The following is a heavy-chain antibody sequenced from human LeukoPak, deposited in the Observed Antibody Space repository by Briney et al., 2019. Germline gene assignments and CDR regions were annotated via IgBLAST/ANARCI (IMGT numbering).Heavy chain of an antibody. CDR1: GDSMSRGTNY. Sequence: SQTLSLTCSVSGDSMSRGTNYWNWIRQPAGKGLEWIGHINTSGPTNFNPSLKSRVTMSVDTSMNQFSLKLSSVTAADTAVYYCAGGGYRTTGYDMDVWGQGTTVTVSS. J-gene: IGHJ6*02. D-gene: IGHD2-8*01. CDR3: AGGGYRTTGYDMDV. CDR2: INTSGPT. V-gene: IGHV4-61*09.